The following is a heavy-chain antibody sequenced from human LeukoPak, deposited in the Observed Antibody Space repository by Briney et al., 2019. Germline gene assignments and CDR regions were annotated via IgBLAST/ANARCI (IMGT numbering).Heavy chain of an antibody. CDR2: IYYSGST. D-gene: IGHD1-26*01. CDR1: GGSISSSSYY. J-gene: IGHJ4*02. Sequence: PSETLSLTCTVSGGSISSSSYYWGWIRQPPGKGLEWIGSIYYSGSTYFNPSLKSRVTISVDTSKNQFSLKLSSVTAADTAVYYCARHAGSGNYKLPCFDYWGQGTLVTVSS. CDR3: ARHAGSGNYKLPCFDY. V-gene: IGHV4-39*01.